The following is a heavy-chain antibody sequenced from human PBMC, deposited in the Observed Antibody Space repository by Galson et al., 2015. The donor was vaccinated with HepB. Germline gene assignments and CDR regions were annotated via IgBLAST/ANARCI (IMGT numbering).Heavy chain of an antibody. CDR3: ARGGIAVAAGSYYYYGMDV. J-gene: IGHJ6*02. CDR1: GFTFSSYA. CDR2: ISYDGSNK. V-gene: IGHV3-30*04. Sequence: SLRLSCAASGFTFSSYAMHWVRQAPGKGLEWVAVISYDGSNKYYADSVKGRFTISRDNSKNTLYLQMNSLRAEDTAVYYCARGGIAVAAGSYYYYGMDVWGQGTTVTVSS. D-gene: IGHD6-19*01.